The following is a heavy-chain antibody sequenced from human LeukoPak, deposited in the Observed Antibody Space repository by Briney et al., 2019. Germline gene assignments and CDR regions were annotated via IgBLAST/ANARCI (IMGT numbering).Heavy chain of an antibody. J-gene: IGHJ4*02. V-gene: IGHV1-2*02. CDR2: INPNSGGT. Sequence: GASVTVSCKASGYTFTGYYMHWVRQAPGQGLEWMGWINPNSGGTKYAQKFQGRVTMTRDTSISTAYMELSRLRSDDTAVYYCARDPSSGGDYWGQGTLVTVSS. CDR3: ARDPSSGGDY. D-gene: IGHD6-19*01. CDR1: GYTFTGYY.